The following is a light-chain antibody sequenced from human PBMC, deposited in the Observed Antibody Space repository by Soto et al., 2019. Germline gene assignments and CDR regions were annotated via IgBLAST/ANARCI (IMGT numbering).Light chain of an antibody. J-gene: IGKJ5*01. Sequence: EIVLTQSPGTLSLSPGERATLSCRASQSVSSTYLAWYQQRPGQAPRLLIYGASSRATGIPDRFSGSGSGTDFTLTISRLEPEDFAVYYCQQYGSAPITFGQGTRLEIK. CDR3: QQYGSAPIT. V-gene: IGKV3-20*01. CDR2: GAS. CDR1: QSVSSTY.